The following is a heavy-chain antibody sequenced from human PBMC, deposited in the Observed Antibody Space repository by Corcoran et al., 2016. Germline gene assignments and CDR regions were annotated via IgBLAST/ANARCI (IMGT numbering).Heavy chain of an antibody. Sequence: QVQLVQSGAEVKKPGASVKVSCKASGYTFTSYYMHWVRQAPGQGLEWMGIINPSGGSTSYAQKFQGRVTMTRDTSTSTVYMELSSLRSEDTAVDYCARDLGSYDFWREYYYYYGMDVWGQGTTVTVSS. V-gene: IGHV1-46*01. D-gene: IGHD3-3*01. CDR2: INPSGGST. CDR3: ARDLGSYDFWREYYYYYGMDV. J-gene: IGHJ6*02. CDR1: GYTFTSYY.